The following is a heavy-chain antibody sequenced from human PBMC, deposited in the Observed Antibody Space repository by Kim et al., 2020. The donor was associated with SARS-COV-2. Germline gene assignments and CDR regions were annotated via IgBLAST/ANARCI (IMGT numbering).Heavy chain of an antibody. V-gene: IGHV3-64*01. J-gene: IGHJ6*02. D-gene: IGHD4-17*01. CDR3: ARLVLYGDPESDV. CDR2: ISSNGGST. CDR1: GFTFSSYA. Sequence: GGSLRLSCAASGFTFSSYAMHWVRQAPGKGLEYVSAISSNGGSTYYANSVKGRFTISRDNSKNTLYLQMGSLRAEDMAVYYCARLVLYGDPESDVWGQGTTVTVSS.